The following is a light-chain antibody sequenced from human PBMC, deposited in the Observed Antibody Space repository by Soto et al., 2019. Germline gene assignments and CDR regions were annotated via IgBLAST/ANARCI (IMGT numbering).Light chain of an antibody. CDR3: SSFAGSHDFPYV. V-gene: IGLV2-8*01. CDR1: SSDVGAYDY. CDR2: EIN. Sequence: QSALTQPPSASGSPGQSVTISCTGTSSDVGAYDYVSWYQQHPGKAPKLMIYEINKPPSGVPDRFSGSKSGNTASLTVSGLQAEDEAEYYCSSFAGSHDFPYVFGTGTKLTVL. J-gene: IGLJ1*01.